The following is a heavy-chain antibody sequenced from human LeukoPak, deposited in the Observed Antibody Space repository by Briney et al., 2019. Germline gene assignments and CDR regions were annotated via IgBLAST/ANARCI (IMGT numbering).Heavy chain of an antibody. D-gene: IGHD6-13*01. Sequence: ASVKVSCKASGYTFTSYAISWVRQAPGQGLEWMGWISAYNGNTNYAQKLQGRVTMTTDTSTSTACMELRSLRSDDTAVYYCARGRSSWYAPNYYGMDVWGQGTTVTVSS. CDR1: GYTFTSYA. CDR3: ARGRSSWYAPNYYGMDV. J-gene: IGHJ6*02. CDR2: ISAYNGNT. V-gene: IGHV1-18*01.